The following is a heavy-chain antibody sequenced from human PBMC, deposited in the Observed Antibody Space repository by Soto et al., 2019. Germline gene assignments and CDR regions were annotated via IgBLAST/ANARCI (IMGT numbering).Heavy chain of an antibody. CDR3: AGQDIVVVPAAKAGAFDY. CDR1: GGSISSYY. D-gene: IGHD2-2*01. CDR2: IYYSGST. Sequence: QVQLQESGPGLVKPSETLSLTCTVSGGSISSYYWSWIRQPPGKGLEWIGYIYYSGSTNYNPSLKSRVTLSVETSKNQFSLKLSSVTAADTAVYYCAGQDIVVVPAAKAGAFDYWGQGTLVTVSS. V-gene: IGHV4-59*08. J-gene: IGHJ4*02.